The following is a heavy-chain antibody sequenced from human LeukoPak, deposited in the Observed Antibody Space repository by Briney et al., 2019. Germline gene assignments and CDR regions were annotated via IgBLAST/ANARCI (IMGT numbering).Heavy chain of an antibody. CDR1: GGPISSGNYY. CDR2: IYSSGSP. V-gene: IGHV4-61*02. CDR3: AKEGISTPIEDY. Sequence: SQTLSLTCSVSGGPISSGNYYWNWIRQPAGKGLEWIGRIYSSGSPTYNPSLTGRVTISVDTSKNQFSLRLTSVTAADTAVYYCAKEGISTPIEDYWGQGTLVTVSS. D-gene: IGHD2/OR15-2a*01. J-gene: IGHJ4*02.